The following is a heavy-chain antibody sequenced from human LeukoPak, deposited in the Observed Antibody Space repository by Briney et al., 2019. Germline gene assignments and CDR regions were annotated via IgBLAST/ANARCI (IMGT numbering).Heavy chain of an antibody. D-gene: IGHD6-6*01. Sequence: SVKVSCKASGGTFSSYAISWVRQAPGQGLEWMGGIIPIFGTANYAQKFQGRVTITADKSTSTAYMELSSLRSEDTAVYYCAREKRYSSSSLFDYYYYMDVWGKGTTVTVSS. CDR1: GGTFSSYA. CDR3: AREKRYSSSSLFDYYYYMDV. CDR2: IIPIFGTA. V-gene: IGHV1-69*06. J-gene: IGHJ6*03.